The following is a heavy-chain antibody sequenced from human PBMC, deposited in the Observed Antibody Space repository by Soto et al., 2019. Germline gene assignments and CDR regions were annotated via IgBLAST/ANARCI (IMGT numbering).Heavy chain of an antibody. CDR3: ARDMEAFDH. Sequence: QVQLVESGGGVVQPGRSLRLSCAASGFTFSSYGMHWVRQAPGKGLEWVAVIWYDGSNKYYADSVKGRFTISRDNSKNTLYLQMNSRRDEDTAVYYCARDMEAFDHWGQGTLVTVSS. CDR2: IWYDGSNK. J-gene: IGHJ4*02. D-gene: IGHD3-10*01. V-gene: IGHV3-33*01. CDR1: GFTFSSYG.